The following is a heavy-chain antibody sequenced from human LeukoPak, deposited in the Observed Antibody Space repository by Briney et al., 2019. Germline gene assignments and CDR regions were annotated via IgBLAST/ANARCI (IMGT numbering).Heavy chain of an antibody. Sequence: PGGSLRLSCAASGFTFSDYYMSWIRQAPGKGLELVSYISSSGSTIYYADSAQSRFTISTDNAKNSLYLQMNSLSAEDTGVYYCARDGESGVKVPAANWLDPWGQGTLVTVSS. CDR2: ISSSGSTI. J-gene: IGHJ5*02. D-gene: IGHD2-2*01. CDR1: GFTFSDYY. V-gene: IGHV3-11*04. CDR3: ARDGESGVKVPAANWLDP.